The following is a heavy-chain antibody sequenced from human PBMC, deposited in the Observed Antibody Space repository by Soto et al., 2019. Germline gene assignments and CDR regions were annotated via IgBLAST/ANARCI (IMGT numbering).Heavy chain of an antibody. D-gene: IGHD2-8*01. CDR3: ARGEGYCTNGVCYNYYYYGMDV. J-gene: IGHJ6*02. V-gene: IGHV5-51*01. CDR2: IYPGDSDT. CDR1: GYSFTSYW. Sequence: GESLKISCKGSGYSFTSYWIGWVRQMPGKGLEWMGIIYPGDSDTRYSPSFQGQVTISADKSISTAYLQWSSLKASDTAMYYCARGEGYCTNGVCYNYYYYGMDVWGQGTTVTVSS.